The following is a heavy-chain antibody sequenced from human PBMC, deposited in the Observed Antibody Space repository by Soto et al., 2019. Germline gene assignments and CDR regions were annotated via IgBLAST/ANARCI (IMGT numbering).Heavy chain of an antibody. Sequence: QVELKQSGAAVKKPGASVQVSCRASGYTFANYGITWVRLAPGQGLHWMGWISGHDGKTKSNKNLQGRITIKTDTYPNTASVELKHLKSEDTAIYYCAREPAFIVSSTGDLHYWGQGTLVSVS. V-gene: IGHV1-18*04. CDR3: AREPAFIVSSTGDLHY. J-gene: IGHJ4*02. CDR2: ISGHDGKT. D-gene: IGHD6-13*01. CDR1: GYTFANYG.